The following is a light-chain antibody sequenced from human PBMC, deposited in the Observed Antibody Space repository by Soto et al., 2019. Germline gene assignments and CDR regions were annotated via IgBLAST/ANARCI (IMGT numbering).Light chain of an antibody. CDR2: WAS. Sequence: DIVMTQSPESLAVSLGERATINCKXXXSLLDTSNNKNXVAWYQQKPGQPPKLLIYWASARQSGVPDRFSGSGSGTDFILTISNLQAEDVAVYYCHQYFSALYTFGQGTKLEI. V-gene: IGKV4-1*01. CDR1: XSLLDTSNNKNX. J-gene: IGKJ2*01. CDR3: HQYFSALYT.